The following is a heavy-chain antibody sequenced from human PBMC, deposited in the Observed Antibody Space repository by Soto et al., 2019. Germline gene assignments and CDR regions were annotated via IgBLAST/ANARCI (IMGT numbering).Heavy chain of an antibody. CDR2: ISAYNGNT. CDR1: GYTFTSYG. Sequence: QVQLVQSGAEVKKPGASVKVSCKASGYTFTSYGISWVRQAPGQGLEWMGWISAYNGNTNYAQKLQGRVTMTTDTXMSTADMELRSLRSDDTAVYYCARDRTTISQYWFDYWGQGTLVTVSS. D-gene: IGHD2-8*02. V-gene: IGHV1-18*01. J-gene: IGHJ4*02. CDR3: ARDRTTISQYWFDY.